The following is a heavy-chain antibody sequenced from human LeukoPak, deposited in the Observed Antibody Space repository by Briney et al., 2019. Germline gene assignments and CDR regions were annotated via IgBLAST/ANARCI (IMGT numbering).Heavy chain of an antibody. CDR3: ARSHDRVEMATIPLGY. D-gene: IGHD5-24*01. CDR2: IDPSDSYT. CDR1: GYSFTSSW. J-gene: IGHJ4*02. V-gene: IGHV5-10-1*01. Sequence: PGESLKISCKASGYSFTSSWITWVRQMPGKGLEWMGRIDPSDSYTDYSPSFQGHVTISVDKSINTAYLQWSSLKASDTAMYYCARSHDRVEMATIPLGYWGQGTLVTVSS.